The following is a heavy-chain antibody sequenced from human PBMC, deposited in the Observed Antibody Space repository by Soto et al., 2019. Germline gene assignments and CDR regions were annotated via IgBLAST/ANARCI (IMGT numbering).Heavy chain of an antibody. CDR1: GYTFTSYA. CDR3: ARDTVYYYDSSGYSHNWFDP. Sequence: QVQLVQSGAEVKKPGASVKVSCKASGYTFTSYAMHWVRQAPGQRLEWMGWVNAGNGNTKYSQKFQGRVTITRDTSASTAYMELGSLRSEDTAVYYCARDTVYYYDSSGYSHNWFDPWGQGTLVTVSS. D-gene: IGHD3-22*01. J-gene: IGHJ5*02. CDR2: VNAGNGNT. V-gene: IGHV1-3*01.